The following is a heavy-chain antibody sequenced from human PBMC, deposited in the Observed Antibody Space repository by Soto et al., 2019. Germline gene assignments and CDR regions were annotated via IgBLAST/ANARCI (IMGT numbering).Heavy chain of an antibody. V-gene: IGHV3-74*01. Sequence: PGGSLRLSCGASGFTFSAYWMHWVRQAPGKGLVWVSRINTDGSSTRYADSVKGRFTISRDNAKNTLYLQMNSLRAEDTAVYYCASIGYSGYASDVWGQGTTVTVSS. CDR2: INTDGSST. D-gene: IGHD5-12*01. CDR3: ASIGYSGYASDV. CDR1: GFTFSAYW. J-gene: IGHJ6*02.